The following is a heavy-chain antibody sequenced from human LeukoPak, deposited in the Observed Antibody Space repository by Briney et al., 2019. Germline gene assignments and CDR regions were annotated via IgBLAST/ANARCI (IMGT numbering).Heavy chain of an antibody. J-gene: IGHJ4*02. V-gene: IGHV3-30*04. CDR1: GFTFSSYA. CDR2: ISYDGSNE. Sequence: GGSLRLSCAASGFTFSSYAMHWVRQAPGKGLEWVAVISYDGSNEYYADSVKGRFTISRDNSKNTLYLQMNSLRAEDTAVYYCVGEVVVVPAARVDWGQGTLVTVSS. D-gene: IGHD2-2*01. CDR3: VGEVVVVPAARVD.